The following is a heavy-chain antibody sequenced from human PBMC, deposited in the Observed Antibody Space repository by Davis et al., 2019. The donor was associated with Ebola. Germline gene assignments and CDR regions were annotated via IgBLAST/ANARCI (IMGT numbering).Heavy chain of an antibody. V-gene: IGHV4-59*01. CDR1: GGSLTSYY. CDR2: LYYNGYT. J-gene: IGHJ2*01. Sequence: SETLSLTCSISGGSLTSYYWSWIRQPPGKGMEWIGSLYYNGYTKHNPSLKSRVTISADTSKNQFSLKLTSVTAADTAVYYCVRLPVVTFYWYFDLWGRGTLVTVSS. CDR3: VRLPVVTFYWYFDL. D-gene: IGHD2-21*02.